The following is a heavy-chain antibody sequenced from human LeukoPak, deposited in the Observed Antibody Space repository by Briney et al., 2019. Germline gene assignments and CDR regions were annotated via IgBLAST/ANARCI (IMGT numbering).Heavy chain of an antibody. CDR1: GYTFTFYY. V-gene: IGHV1-46*04. CDR2: INPAGGST. D-gene: IGHD1-26*01. Sequence: ASVNVSCKASGYTFTFYYMHWVRQAHGQGLEWMGIINPAGGSTTYAQKLHSRLNMTSDTSTGPGSMELGSLKSEDTALYYCAGGSGSPDYWGQGTLVTVSS. CDR3: AGGSGSPDY. J-gene: IGHJ4*02.